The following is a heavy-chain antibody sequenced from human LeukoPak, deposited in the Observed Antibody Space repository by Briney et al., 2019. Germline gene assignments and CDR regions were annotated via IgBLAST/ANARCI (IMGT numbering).Heavy chain of an antibody. V-gene: IGHV3-23*01. CDR3: AKHKENFGDSCLDDY. CDR1: GFNFNDAW. CDR2: ISGSGGST. Sequence: GGSLRLSCATSGFNFNDAWMSWVRQAPGKGLKWVSAISGSGGSTFSADSVKGRFTISRDNSKNTLYLQMNSLRPEDTAVYYCAKHKENFGDSCLDDYWGQGTLVTVSS. D-gene: IGHD4-17*01. J-gene: IGHJ4*02.